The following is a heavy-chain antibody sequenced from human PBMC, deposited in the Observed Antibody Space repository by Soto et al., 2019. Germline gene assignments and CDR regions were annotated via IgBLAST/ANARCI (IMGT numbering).Heavy chain of an antibody. Sequence: EVQLVETGGGLIQPGGSLRLSCAASGFTVSSNYMSWVRQAPGKGLEWVSVIYSGGSTYYADSVKGRFTISRDNSKNTVYLQMNSLRAEDTAVYNCARETGYDSGGYYRFQYFQHWGQGTLVTVSS. CDR2: IYSGGST. CDR1: GFTVSSNY. V-gene: IGHV3-53*02. D-gene: IGHD3-22*01. J-gene: IGHJ1*01. CDR3: ARETGYDSGGYYRFQYFQH.